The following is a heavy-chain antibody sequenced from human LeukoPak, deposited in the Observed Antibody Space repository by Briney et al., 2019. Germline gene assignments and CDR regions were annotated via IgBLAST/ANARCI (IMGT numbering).Heavy chain of an antibody. D-gene: IGHD3-22*01. J-gene: IGHJ4*02. CDR2: INHSGST. CDR3: ASYYYDSSGYTWYYFDY. Sequence: SETLSLTCAVYGGSFSGYYWSWIRQPPGKGLEWIGEINHSGSTNYNPSLKSRVTVSVDTSKNQFSLKLSSVTAADTAMYYCASYYYDSSGYTWYYFDYWGQGTLVTVSS. V-gene: IGHV4-34*01. CDR1: GGSFSGYY.